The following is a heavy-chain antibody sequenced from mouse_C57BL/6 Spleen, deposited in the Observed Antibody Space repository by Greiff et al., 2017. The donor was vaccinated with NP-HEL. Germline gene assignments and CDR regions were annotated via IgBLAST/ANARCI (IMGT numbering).Heavy chain of an antibody. CDR3: ARWGYYGSSFLFDY. CDR2: IYPRSGNT. Sequence: VKLMESGAELARPGASVKLSCKASGYTFTSYGISWVKQRTGQGLEWIGEIYPRSGNTYYNEKFKGKATLTADKSSSTAYMELRSLTSEDSAVYFCARWGYYGSSFLFDYWGQGTTLTVSS. V-gene: IGHV1-81*01. J-gene: IGHJ2*01. CDR1: GYTFTSYG. D-gene: IGHD1-1*01.